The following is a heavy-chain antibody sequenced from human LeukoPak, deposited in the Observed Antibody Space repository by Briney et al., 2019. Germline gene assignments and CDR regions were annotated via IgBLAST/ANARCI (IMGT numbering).Heavy chain of an antibody. CDR3: ARAFSACNDAFDI. J-gene: IGHJ3*02. V-gene: IGHV3-21*01. CDR2: ISSSSSYI. Sequence: GGSLRLSCAASGFTFSSYSMNWVRQAPGKGLEWVSSISSSSSYIYYADSVKGRFTISRDNAKNSLYLQMNSLRAEDTAVYYCARAFSACNDAFDIWGQGTMVTVSS. CDR1: GFTFSSYS. D-gene: IGHD2/OR15-2a*01.